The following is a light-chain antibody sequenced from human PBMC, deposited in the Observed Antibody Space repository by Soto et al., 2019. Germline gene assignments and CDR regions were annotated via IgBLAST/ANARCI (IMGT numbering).Light chain of an antibody. Sequence: QSVLTQPPSVSGAPGQRVTISCTGSSSNIGAGYDVHWYQQLPGTAPKLLIYGNSNRPSGVPDRFSGSKSGTSASLAITGLQAEDEPDYSCQSYDSSLSGYVFGTGTKVTVL. CDR1: SSNIGAGYD. CDR3: QSYDSSLSGYV. CDR2: GNS. V-gene: IGLV1-40*01. J-gene: IGLJ1*01.